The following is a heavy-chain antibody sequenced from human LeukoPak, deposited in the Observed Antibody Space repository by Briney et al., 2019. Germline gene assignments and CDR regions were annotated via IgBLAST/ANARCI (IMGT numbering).Heavy chain of an antibody. CDR1: GFTFSDYY. CDR2: ISSSGSTI. J-gene: IGHJ4*02. CDR3: AKDGTYYYGSGNFDY. V-gene: IGHV3-11*01. D-gene: IGHD3-10*01. Sequence: GGSLRLSCAASGFTFSDYYMSWIRQAPGKGLEWVSYISSSGSTIYYADSVKGRFTISRDNSKNTLYLQMNSLRAEDTAVYYCAKDGTYYYGSGNFDYWGQGTLVTVSS.